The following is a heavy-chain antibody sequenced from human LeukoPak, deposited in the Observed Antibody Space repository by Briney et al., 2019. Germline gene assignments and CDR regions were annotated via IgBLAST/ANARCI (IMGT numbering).Heavy chain of an antibody. CDR2: ISYDGSNK. CDR1: GFTFSPYA. J-gene: IGHJ6*02. Sequence: GRSLRLSCAASGFTFSPYALHWVRQAPGKGLEWVAVISYDGSNKYYADSVKGRFTISRDNSKNTLYLQMNSLRAEDTAVYYCAKDMALSSGWGYGMDVWGQGTTVTVSS. CDR3: AKDMALSSGWGYGMDV. V-gene: IGHV3-30*04. D-gene: IGHD6-19*01.